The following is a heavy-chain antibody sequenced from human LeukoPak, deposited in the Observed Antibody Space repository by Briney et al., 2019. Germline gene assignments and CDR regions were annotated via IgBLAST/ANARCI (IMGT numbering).Heavy chain of an antibody. CDR1: GGSISSSSYY. CDR3: ARLREHVDY. D-gene: IGHD1-26*01. Sequence: PSETLSLTCTVSGGSISSSSYYWGWIRQPPGKGLEWIGSIYYSGSTYYNPSLKSRVTISVDTSKNQFSLKLSSVTAADTAVYYCARLREHVDYWGQGTLVTVPS. J-gene: IGHJ4*02. CDR2: IYYSGST. V-gene: IGHV4-39*01.